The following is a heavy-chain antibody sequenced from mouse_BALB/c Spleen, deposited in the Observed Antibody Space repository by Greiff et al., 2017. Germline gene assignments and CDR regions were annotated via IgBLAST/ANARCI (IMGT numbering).Heavy chain of an antibody. CDR2: ISSGGST. D-gene: IGHD1-1*01. CDR1: GFTFSSYA. J-gene: IGHJ1*01. V-gene: IGHV5-6-5*01. Sequence: EVMLVESGGGLVKPGGSLKLSCSASGFTFSSYAMSWVRQTPEKKLEWVASISSGGSTYYPDSVKGRFTISRDNARNILYLQMSSLRSEDTAMYYCARKVTTVVGGDWYFDVWGAGTTVTVSS. CDR3: ARKVTTVVGGDWYFDV.